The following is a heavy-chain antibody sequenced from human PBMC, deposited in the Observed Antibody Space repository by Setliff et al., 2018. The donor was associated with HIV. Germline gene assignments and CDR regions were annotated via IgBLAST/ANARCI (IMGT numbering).Heavy chain of an antibody. Sequence: SETLSLTCIVSGGSISSSSYYWGWIRQPPGKGLEWIGTVYYSGSTYYNPSLKSRVTISVDTSENQFSLKLTSMTAADTAVYYCALRRYSSWARFDSWGQGTLVTVSS. CDR2: VYYSGST. CDR3: ALRRYSSWARFDS. CDR1: GGSISSSSYY. V-gene: IGHV4-39*07. D-gene: IGHD2-21*01. J-gene: IGHJ4*02.